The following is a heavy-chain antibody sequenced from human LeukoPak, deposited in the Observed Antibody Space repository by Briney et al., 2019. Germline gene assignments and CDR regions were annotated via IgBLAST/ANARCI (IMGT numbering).Heavy chain of an antibody. CDR1: GGSISSSSYY. CDR3: ARQLGYCSGGSYYPLDY. D-gene: IGHD2-15*01. V-gene: IGHV4-39*01. CDR2: IYYSGST. Sequence: TSETLSLTCTVSGGSISSSSYYWGWIRQPPGKGLEWIGSIYYSGSTYYNPSLKSRVTISVDTSKNQFSLKLSSVTAADTAVYYYARQLGYCSGGSYYPLDYWGQGTLVIVSS. J-gene: IGHJ4*02.